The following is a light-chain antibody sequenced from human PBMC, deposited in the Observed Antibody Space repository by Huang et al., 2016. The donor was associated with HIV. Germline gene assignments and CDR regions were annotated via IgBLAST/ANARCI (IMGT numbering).Light chain of an antibody. J-gene: IGKJ1*01. V-gene: IGKV3-11*01. CDR1: QSISRY. Sequence: EIVLTQSPATLSWSPGERATLSCRAIQSISRYLAWYQQKPGQAPRLLIYAAFNMVTSIPDRFSGSGAGTDFTLTISSLDPEDVAGYYCQQRSNWPKTFGQRTKVEIK. CDR3: QQRSNWPKT. CDR2: AAF.